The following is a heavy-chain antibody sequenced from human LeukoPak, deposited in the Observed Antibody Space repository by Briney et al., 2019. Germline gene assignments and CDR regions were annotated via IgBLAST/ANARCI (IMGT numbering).Heavy chain of an antibody. CDR2: IKTDGSIA. CDR1: GFTFSSHW. Sequence: GGSLRLSCAASGFTFSSHWMHWVRQAPGKGPVWVSRIKTDGSIADYADSVKGRFTISRDNSKNTLYLQMNSLRAEDTAVYYCARRAGAYSHPYDYWGQGTLVTVSS. V-gene: IGHV3-74*01. J-gene: IGHJ4*02. D-gene: IGHD4/OR15-4a*01. CDR3: ARRAGAYSHPYDY.